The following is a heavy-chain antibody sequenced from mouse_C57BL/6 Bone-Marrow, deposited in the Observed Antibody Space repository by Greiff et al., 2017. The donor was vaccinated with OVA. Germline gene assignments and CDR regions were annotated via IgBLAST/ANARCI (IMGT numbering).Heavy chain of an antibody. V-gene: IGHV1-81*01. Sequence: QVHVKQSGAELARPGASVKLSCKASGYTFTSYGISWVKQRTGQGLEWIGEIYPRSGNTYYNEKFKGKATLTADKSSSTAYMELRSLTSEDSAVYFCARCGGGFYYAMDYWGQGTSVTVSS. CDR3: ARCGGGFYYAMDY. J-gene: IGHJ4*01. CDR1: GYTFTSYG. CDR2: IYPRSGNT.